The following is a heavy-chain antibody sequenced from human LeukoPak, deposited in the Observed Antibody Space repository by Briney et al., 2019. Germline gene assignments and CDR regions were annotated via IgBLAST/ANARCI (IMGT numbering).Heavy chain of an antibody. J-gene: IGHJ1*01. V-gene: IGHV3-30-3*01. CDR2: ISYDGSNK. Sequence: GRSLRLSCAASGFTFSSYAMHWVRQAPGKGLEWVAVISYDGSNKYYADSVKGRFTISRDNSKNTLYLQMNSLRAEDTAVYYRARDGAVAGQEYFQHWGQGTLVTVSS. CDR3: ARDGAVAGQEYFQH. D-gene: IGHD6-19*01. CDR1: GFTFSSYA.